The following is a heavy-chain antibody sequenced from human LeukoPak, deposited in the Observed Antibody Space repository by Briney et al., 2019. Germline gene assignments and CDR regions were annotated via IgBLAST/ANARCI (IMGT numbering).Heavy chain of an antibody. Sequence: SETLSLTCAVYGGSFSGYYWSWIRQPPGKGLEWIGEINHSGSTNYNPSLKSRVTISVDTSKNQFSLKLSSVTAADTAVYYCASPRQDCSGGSCRQFDYWGQGTLVTVSS. J-gene: IGHJ4*02. CDR3: ASPRQDCSGGSCRQFDY. V-gene: IGHV4-34*01. CDR2: INHSGST. CDR1: GGSFSGYY. D-gene: IGHD2-15*01.